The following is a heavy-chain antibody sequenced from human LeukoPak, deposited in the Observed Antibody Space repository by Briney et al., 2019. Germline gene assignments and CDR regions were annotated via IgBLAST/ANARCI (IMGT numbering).Heavy chain of an antibody. V-gene: IGHV3-33*08. CDR3: ASAYGDYGLDY. CDR2: IWYDGSNK. CDR1: GFTFSSYG. Sequence: GRSLRLSCAASGFTFSSYGMHWVRQAPGMGLEWVAVIWYDGSNKWYADSVRGRFTISRDNSNNTLYLEMSSLGAEDTATYYCASAYGDYGLDYWGQGTLVTVSS. J-gene: IGHJ4*02. D-gene: IGHD4-17*01.